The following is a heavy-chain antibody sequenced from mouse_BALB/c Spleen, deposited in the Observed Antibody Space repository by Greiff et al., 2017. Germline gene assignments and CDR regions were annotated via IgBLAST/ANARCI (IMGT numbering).Heavy chain of an antibody. CDR2: ISYDGSN. V-gene: IGHV3-6*02. J-gene: IGHJ4*01. CDR3: ARVITTDAMDY. D-gene: IGHD1-1*01. CDR1: GYSITSGYY. Sequence: ESGPGLVKPSQSLSLTCSVTGYSITSGYYWNWIRQFPGNKLEWMGYISYDGSNNYNPSLKNRISITRDTSKNQFFLKLNSVTTEDTATYYCARVITTDAMDYWGQGTSVTVSS.